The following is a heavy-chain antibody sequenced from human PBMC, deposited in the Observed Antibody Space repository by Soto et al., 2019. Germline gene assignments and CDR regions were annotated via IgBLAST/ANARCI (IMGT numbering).Heavy chain of an antibody. J-gene: IGHJ4*02. V-gene: IGHV1-2*02. CDR3: ARDAPARACYYDY. CDR2: INPNSGGT. CDR1: GYTFTGYY. D-gene: IGHD3-10*01. Sequence: ASVKVSCKASGYTFTGYYMHWVRQAPGQGLEWMGWINPNSGGTNYAQKFQGRVTMTRDTSISTAYMELSRLRSDDTAVYYCARDAPARACYYDYWGQGTLVTVSS.